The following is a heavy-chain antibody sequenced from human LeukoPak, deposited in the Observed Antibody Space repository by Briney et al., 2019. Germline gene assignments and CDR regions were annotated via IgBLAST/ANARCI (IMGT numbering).Heavy chain of an antibody. CDR3: ARAMFYSSRWYYFDY. J-gene: IGHJ4*02. CDR1: GFTFSSYS. CDR2: ISSSSSYI. V-gene: IGHV3-21*01. Sequence: GGSLRLSCAASGFTFSSYSMNWVRQAPGKGLEWVSSISSSSSYIYYADSVKGRFTISRDNAKNSLYLQMNSLRAEDTAVYYCARAMFYSSRWYYFDYWGQGTLVTVSS. D-gene: IGHD6-13*01.